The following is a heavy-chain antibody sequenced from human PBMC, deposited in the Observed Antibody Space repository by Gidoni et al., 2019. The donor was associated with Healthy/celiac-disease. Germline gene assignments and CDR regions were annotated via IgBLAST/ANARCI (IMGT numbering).Heavy chain of an antibody. Sequence: EVQLLESGGGLVQPGGSLRLSCAASGLTFSSYAMSWVRQAPGKGLEWVSAISGSGGSTYYADSVKGRFTISRDNSKNTLYLQMNSLRAEDTAVYYCAKQFGSSGYYYELDYWGQGTLVTVSS. D-gene: IGHD3-22*01. V-gene: IGHV3-23*01. CDR2: ISGSGGST. CDR3: AKQFGSSGYYYELDY. CDR1: GLTFSSYA. J-gene: IGHJ4*02.